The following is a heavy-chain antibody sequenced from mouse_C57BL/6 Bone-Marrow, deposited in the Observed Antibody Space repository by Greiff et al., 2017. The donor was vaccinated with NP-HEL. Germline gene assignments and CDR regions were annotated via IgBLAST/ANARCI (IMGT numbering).Heavy chain of an antibody. J-gene: IGHJ4*01. D-gene: IGHD1-1*01. CDR2: ISSGGSYT. V-gene: IGHV5-6*01. CDR3: ARLNYYGSSPYYAMDY. CDR1: GFTFSSYG. Sequence: EVHLVESGGDLVKPGGSLKLSCAASGFTFSSYGMSWVRQTPDKRLEWVATISSGGSYTYYPDSVKGRVTISRDNAKNTLYLQMSSLKSEDTAMYYCARLNYYGSSPYYAMDYWGQGTSVTVSS.